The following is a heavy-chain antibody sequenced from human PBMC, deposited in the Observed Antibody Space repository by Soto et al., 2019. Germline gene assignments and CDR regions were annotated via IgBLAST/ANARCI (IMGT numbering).Heavy chain of an antibody. CDR2: ISGSGGST. Sequence: PGGSLRLSCAASGFTFSSYAMRWVRQAPGKGLEWVSAISGSGGSTYYADSVKGRFTISRDNSKNTLYLQMNSLRAEDTAVYYCARLDLVVTNGIDYWGQGTLVTVSS. D-gene: IGHD3-22*01. J-gene: IGHJ4*02. CDR3: ARLDLVVTNGIDY. V-gene: IGHV3-23*01. CDR1: GFTFSSYA.